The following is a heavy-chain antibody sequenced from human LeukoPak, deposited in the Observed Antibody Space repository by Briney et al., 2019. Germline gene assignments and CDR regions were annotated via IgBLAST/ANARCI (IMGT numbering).Heavy chain of an antibody. D-gene: IGHD3-22*01. CDR1: GGSISSGDSY. V-gene: IGHV4-30-4*08. CDR2: IYYSGST. CDR3: ARVYDNSGYYYNYYFDY. J-gene: IGHJ4*02. Sequence: PSQTLSLTXTVSGGSISSGDSYWSCIRQPPGKGLEWIGYIYYSGSTYYNPSLKSRVTISVDTSKNQFSLKLSSVTAADTAVYYCARVYDNSGYYYNYYFDYWGQGTLVTVSS.